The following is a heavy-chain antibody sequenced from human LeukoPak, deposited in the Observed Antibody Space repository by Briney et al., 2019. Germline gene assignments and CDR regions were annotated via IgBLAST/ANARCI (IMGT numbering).Heavy chain of an antibody. D-gene: IGHD5-18*01. CDR3: ASHVDTAMVTGFYFDY. CDR2: IYYSGST. CDR1: GGSISSYY. Sequence: SETLSLTCTVSGGSISSYYWSWIRQPPGKGLEWIGHIYYSGSTNYNPSLKSRVTISVDRSKNQFSLKLSSVTAADTAVYYCASHVDTAMVTGFYFDYWGQGTLVTVSS. V-gene: IGHV4-59*12. J-gene: IGHJ4*02.